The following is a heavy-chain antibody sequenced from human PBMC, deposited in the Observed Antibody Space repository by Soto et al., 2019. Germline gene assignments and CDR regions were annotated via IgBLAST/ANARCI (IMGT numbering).Heavy chain of an antibody. J-gene: IGHJ4*02. D-gene: IGHD6-13*01. CDR3: AKDRARQLAFDY. CDR1: GFTFSSYA. V-gene: IGHV3-23*01. Sequence: GSLRLSCAASGFTFSSYAMSWVRQAPGKGLEWVSAISGSGGSTYYADSVKGRFTISRDNSKNTLYLQMNSLRAEDTAVYYCAKDRARQLAFDYWGQGTLVTVSS. CDR2: ISGSGGST.